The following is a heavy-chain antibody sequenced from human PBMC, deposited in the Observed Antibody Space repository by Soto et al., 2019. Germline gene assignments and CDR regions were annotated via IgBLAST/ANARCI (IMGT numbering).Heavy chain of an antibody. J-gene: IGHJ6*02. CDR1: GFTFSDYY. CDR2: ISGGGSTI. CDR3: ARARGYYDSSGYDV. V-gene: IGHV3-11*01. D-gene: IGHD3-22*01. Sequence: PGGSLRLSCATSGFTFSDYYMNWVRQAPGKGLDWISYISGGGSTIYYADSVKGRFTISRDNAKKSLYLQMNSLSAEDTAVYYCARARGYYDSSGYDVWGQGTTVTVSS.